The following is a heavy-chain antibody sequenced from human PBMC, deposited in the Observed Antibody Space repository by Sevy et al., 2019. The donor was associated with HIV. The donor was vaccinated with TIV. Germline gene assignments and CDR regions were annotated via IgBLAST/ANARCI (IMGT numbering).Heavy chain of an antibody. D-gene: IGHD3-9*01. CDR2: IRSKAYGRTT. CDR3: TREQAYYDILTGYYCYYMDV. V-gene: IGHV3-49*03. J-gene: IGHJ6*03. Sequence: GGSLRLSCTASGFTIGDYAMSWFRQAPGKGLEWVGFIRSKAYGRTTEYAASVKGRFTISRDDSKSIAYLQMNSLKTEDTAVYYCTREQAYYDILTGYYCYYMDVWGKGTTVTVSS. CDR1: GFTIGDYA.